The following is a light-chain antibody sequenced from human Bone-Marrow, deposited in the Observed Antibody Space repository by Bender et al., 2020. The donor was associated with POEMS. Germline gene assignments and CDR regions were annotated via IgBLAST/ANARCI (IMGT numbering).Light chain of an antibody. J-gene: IGLJ2*01. Sequence: QSVLTQPPSASGTPGQRVTISCSGSSSNIGNHGVNWYQQLPGEAPKLLIYYDDLLTPGVSDRFSGSKSGNTASLTISGLQAEDEATYHCSSYRPTATLGVFGGGTKVTVL. V-gene: IGLV1-36*01. CDR3: SSYRPTATLGV. CDR2: YDD. CDR1: SSNIGNHG.